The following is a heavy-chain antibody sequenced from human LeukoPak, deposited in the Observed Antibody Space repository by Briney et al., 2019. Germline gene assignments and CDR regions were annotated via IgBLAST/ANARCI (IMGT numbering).Heavy chain of an antibody. V-gene: IGHV3-7*03. CDR3: ARGATSGSYYNDAFDI. Sequence: GGSLRLSCAASGFTFSSYWMSWVRQAPGKGLEWVANIEEDGTEKYYVDSVKGRFTISRDNAKNSLYLQMNSLRAEDMAVYYCARGATSGSYYNDAFDIWGQGTMVTVSS. J-gene: IGHJ3*02. D-gene: IGHD1-26*01. CDR1: GFTFSSYW. CDR2: IEEDGTEK.